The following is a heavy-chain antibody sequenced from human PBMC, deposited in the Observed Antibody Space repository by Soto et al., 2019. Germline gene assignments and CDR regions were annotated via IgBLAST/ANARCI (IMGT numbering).Heavy chain of an antibody. CDR1: GFTFSSYA. CDR2: ISGSGGST. V-gene: IGHV3-23*01. Sequence: EVQLLESGGGLVQPGGSLRLSCAASGFTFSSYAMSWVRQAPGKGLEWVSAISGSGGSTYYADSVKGRFTISRDNSKNTLYLQMNSLRAEDTAGYYCATILWFGESTNYWGQGTLVTVSS. J-gene: IGHJ4*02. CDR3: ATILWFGESTNY. D-gene: IGHD3-10*01.